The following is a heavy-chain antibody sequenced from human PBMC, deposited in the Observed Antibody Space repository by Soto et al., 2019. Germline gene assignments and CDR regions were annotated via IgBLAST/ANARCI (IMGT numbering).Heavy chain of an antibody. J-gene: IGHJ6*02. CDR2: IYTSGST. V-gene: IGHV4-4*07. Sequence: PSETLSLTCTVSGGSISSYYWSWIRQPAGKGLEWIGCIYTSGSTNYNPSLKSRVTMSVDTSKNQFSLKLSSVTAADTAVYYCASGYSGYDSYYYYYGMDVWGQGTTVTVSS. CDR1: GGSISSYY. D-gene: IGHD5-12*01. CDR3: ASGYSGYDSYYYYYGMDV.